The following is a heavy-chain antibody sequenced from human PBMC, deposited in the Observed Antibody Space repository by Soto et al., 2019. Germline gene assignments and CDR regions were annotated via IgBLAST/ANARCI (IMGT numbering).Heavy chain of an antibody. Sequence: SETLSLTCTVSGGSIRSSNYYWAWVRQPPGKGLEWIANIYYSGDTYFHPSLRSRLTVSVDTSKNQFSLKLSSLTAADTAMYYCARLQVPGNFDYWGQGALVTVSS. D-gene: IGHD6-13*01. V-gene: IGHV4-39*01. CDR2: IYYSGDT. CDR1: GGSIRSSNYY. CDR3: ARLQVPGNFDY. J-gene: IGHJ4*02.